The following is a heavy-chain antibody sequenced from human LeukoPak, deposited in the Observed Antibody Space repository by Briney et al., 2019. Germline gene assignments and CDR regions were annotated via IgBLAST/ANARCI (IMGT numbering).Heavy chain of an antibody. J-gene: IGHJ4*02. D-gene: IGHD6-19*01. Sequence: GGSLRLSCAAFGFTFSNYGMSWVRQAPGKGLEWVSTLSRSGDSPYYADSVKGRFTISRDNSKNTVYLQMNSLRAEDTAVYYCARRSGIAVAGAFDYWGQGTLVTVSS. CDR1: GFTFSNYG. CDR3: ARRSGIAVAGAFDY. CDR2: LSRSGDSP. V-gene: IGHV3-23*01.